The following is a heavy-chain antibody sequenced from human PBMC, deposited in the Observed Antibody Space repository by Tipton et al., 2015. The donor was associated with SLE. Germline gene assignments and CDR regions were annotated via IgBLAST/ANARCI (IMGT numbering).Heavy chain of an antibody. CDR2: ISYDGSNK. Sequence: SLRLSCVVSGLTFSSCSMHWVRQAPGKGLEWVAVISYDGSNKYYSDSVKGRFTVSRDTSKNTLYLQMNSLRPEDTGVYYCARDATGLDAFDIWGQGTMVTVSS. J-gene: IGHJ3*02. V-gene: IGHV3-30*14. D-gene: IGHD3-9*01. CDR1: GLTFSSCS. CDR3: ARDATGLDAFDI.